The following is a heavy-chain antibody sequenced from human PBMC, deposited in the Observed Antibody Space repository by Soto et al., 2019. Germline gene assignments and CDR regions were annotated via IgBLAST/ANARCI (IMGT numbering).Heavy chain of an antibody. CDR2: IYTSGST. Sequence: AETLSITCPVSGGSISSYYWRWIRQPAGKGLDGIGRIYTSGSTNYNPSLTSRVTMSVDTSKNQFSLKLSSVTAADTAVYDCARDCASTYYDILSGEYYYYYGMDVWGQGTTVTV. CDR3: ARDCASTYYDILSGEYYYYYGMDV. J-gene: IGHJ6*02. CDR1: GGSISSYY. D-gene: IGHD3-9*01. V-gene: IGHV4-4*07.